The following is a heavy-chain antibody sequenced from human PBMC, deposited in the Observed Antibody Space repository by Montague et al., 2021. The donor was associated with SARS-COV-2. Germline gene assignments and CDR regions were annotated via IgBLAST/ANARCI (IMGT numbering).Heavy chain of an antibody. CDR1: GGSINNYY. CDR3: ARRGGGEVFARFMYWYFDV. D-gene: IGHD2-21*01. Sequence: SETLSLTCSVSGGSINNYYWGWVRQSPGKGLEWIGYIYYSGSVTTSYNPSPKSRVSISVDTSENQFSLKLTSVTAADTAVYYCARRGGGEVFARFMYWYFDVWSRGSLVTVSS. V-gene: IGHV4-59*13. CDR2: IYYSGSVTT. J-gene: IGHJ2*01.